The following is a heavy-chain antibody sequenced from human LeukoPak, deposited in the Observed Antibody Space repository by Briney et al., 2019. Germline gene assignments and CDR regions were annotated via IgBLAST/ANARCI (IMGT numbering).Heavy chain of an antibody. V-gene: IGHV3-30*04. D-gene: IGHD2/OR15-2a*01. J-gene: IGHJ6*03. Sequence: GGSLRLSCAASGFTFSSYAMHWVRQAPGKGLEWVAVISYDGSNKYYADSVKGRFTISRDNSKNTLYLQMNSLRAEDTAVYYWGRGGTVTTFYPTPPSYANRDFGEKGPTVTVSS. CDR3: GRGGTVTTFYPTPPSYANRDF. CDR1: GFTFSSYA. CDR2: ISYDGSNK.